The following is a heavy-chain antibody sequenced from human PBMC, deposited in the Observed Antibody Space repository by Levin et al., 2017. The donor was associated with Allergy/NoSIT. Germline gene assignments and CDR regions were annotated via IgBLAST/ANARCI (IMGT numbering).Heavy chain of an antibody. Sequence: AGGSLRLSCEASGFTFTHYWMSWVRQVPGKGLEWLANIKSDGSEKYYVDSVKGRFSISRDNAKNSLYLQMNSLRVEDTAVYSCARYCTGGTCWDAFDVWGQGTMVTVSS. D-gene: IGHD2-15*01. CDR2: IKSDGSEK. V-gene: IGHV3-7*01. CDR3: ARYCTGGTCWDAFDV. J-gene: IGHJ3*01. CDR1: GFTFTHYW.